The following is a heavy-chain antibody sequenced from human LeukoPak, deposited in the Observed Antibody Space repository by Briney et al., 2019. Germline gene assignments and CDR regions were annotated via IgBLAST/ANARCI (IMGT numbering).Heavy chain of an antibody. CDR2: IIGSAVNT. J-gene: IGHJ4*02. CDR1: GLTVSSYG. V-gene: IGHV3-23*01. D-gene: IGHD3-10*01. CDR3: AKYTSGTSYRGLDQ. Sequence: GGSLRLSCGASGLTVSSYGMSWVRQAPGKGLEWVSIIIGSAVNTYYADSVKGRFTISRDDSKNTVYLQMNSLRAEDTAVYSCAKYTSGTSYRGLDQWGQGTPVTVSS.